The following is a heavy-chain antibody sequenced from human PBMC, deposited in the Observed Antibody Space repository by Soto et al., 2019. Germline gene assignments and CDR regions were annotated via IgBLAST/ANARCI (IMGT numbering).Heavy chain of an antibody. Sequence: SETLSLTCTVSGGSISGDYWSWIRQSPGKGLEWIGYIYYTGTTKYNPSLKSRLTISVDTSKNQFSLKLSSVTAADTAVYYCARLGGYYQAFDSWGQGTLVTVSS. CDR1: GGSISGDY. CDR3: ARLGGYYQAFDS. D-gene: IGHD3-22*01. CDR2: IYYTGTT. J-gene: IGHJ4*02. V-gene: IGHV4-59*08.